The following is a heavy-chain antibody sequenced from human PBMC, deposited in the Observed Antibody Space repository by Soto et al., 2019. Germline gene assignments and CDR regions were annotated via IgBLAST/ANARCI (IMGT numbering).Heavy chain of an antibody. Sequence: PGGSLGLSWSTSRFTFRSYKMNLVRQAPGKGLEGGSYNSSRSSSTIYYAESGKGRFPSEDYVEGRFTISRDNAKNPLYLQMNSLRAADTAVYYCARIRGRCRSTSCPAGDGFDIWGQGTMVTVS. CDR1: RFTFRSYK. V-gene: IGHV3-48*01. D-gene: IGHD2-2*01. CDR2: NSSRSSSTI. CDR3: ARIRGRCRSTSCPAGDGFDI. J-gene: IGHJ3*02.